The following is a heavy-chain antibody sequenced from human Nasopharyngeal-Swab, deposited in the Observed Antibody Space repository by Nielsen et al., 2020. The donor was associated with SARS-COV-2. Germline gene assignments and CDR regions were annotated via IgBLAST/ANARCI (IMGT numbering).Heavy chain of an antibody. D-gene: IGHD3-10*01. CDR1: GFTFSSNW. V-gene: IGHV3-7*01. CDR3: ARDLEGSGTSYGMDV. CDR2: IKQEGSEK. Sequence: GESLKISCAASGFTFSSNWMSWVRQAPGKGLEWVANIKQEGSEKYYVDSVKGRFTISRDNANNSLYLQMNSLRAEDTAVYYCARDLEGSGTSYGMDVWGQGTTVTVSS. J-gene: IGHJ6*02.